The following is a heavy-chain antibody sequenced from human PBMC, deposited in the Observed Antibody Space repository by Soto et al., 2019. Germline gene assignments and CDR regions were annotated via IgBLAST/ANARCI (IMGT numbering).Heavy chain of an antibody. CDR2: ISSSSSYT. Sequence: GGSLRLSCAASGFTFSDYYMSWIRQAPGKGLEWVSYISSSSSYTNYADSVKGRFTISRDNAKNSLYLQMNSLRAEDTAVYYCARDGGASYGEQVKQDYWGQGTLVTVSS. CDR3: ARDGGASYGEQVKQDY. D-gene: IGHD4-17*01. J-gene: IGHJ4*02. V-gene: IGHV3-11*06. CDR1: GFTFSDYY.